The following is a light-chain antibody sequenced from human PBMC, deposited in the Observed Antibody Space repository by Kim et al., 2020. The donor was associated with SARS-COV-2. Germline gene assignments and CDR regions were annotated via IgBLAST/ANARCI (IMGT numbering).Light chain of an antibody. Sequence: QSVLTQPPSASGTPGQRVTISCSGSSSNIGSNTVNWYQQFPGTAPRVLIYSNNQRPSGVPDRFSGSKSGTSASLAISGLQSEDEADYYCAAWDDSLNRVFGGGTQLTVL. CDR1: SSNIGSNT. V-gene: IGLV1-44*01. J-gene: IGLJ2*01. CDR3: AAWDDSLNRV. CDR2: SNN.